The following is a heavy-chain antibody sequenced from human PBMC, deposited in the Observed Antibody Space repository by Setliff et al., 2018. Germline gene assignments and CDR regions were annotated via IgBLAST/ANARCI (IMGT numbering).Heavy chain of an antibody. V-gene: IGHV1-18*04. CDR2: IATHKDGYT. J-gene: IGHJ4*02. Sequence: VASVKVSCKASGYTFTSYGVHWVRQAPGQGPVWMGWIATHKDGYTNYAQKFQDRLTMTTDTSTSTAYMELRSLRSDDTAIYYCARGRGHFDVSGYSRALENWGQGTLVTVSS. CDR1: GYTFTSYG. D-gene: IGHD3-22*01. CDR3: ARGRGHFDVSGYSRALEN.